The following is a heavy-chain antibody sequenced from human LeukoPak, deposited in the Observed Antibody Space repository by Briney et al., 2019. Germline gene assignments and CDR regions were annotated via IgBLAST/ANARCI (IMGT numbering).Heavy chain of an antibody. V-gene: IGHV4-34*01. CDR1: GGSFSGYY. CDR2: INHSGST. J-gene: IGHJ5*02. Sequence: PSETLSLTCAVYGGSFSGYYWSWIRQPPGKGLEWIGEINHSGSTNYNPSLKSRVTISVDTSKNQFSLKLSSVTAADTAVYYCARGPGYCSSTSCYRWFDPWGQGTLVTVSS. D-gene: IGHD2-2*01. CDR3: ARGPGYCSSTSCYRWFDP.